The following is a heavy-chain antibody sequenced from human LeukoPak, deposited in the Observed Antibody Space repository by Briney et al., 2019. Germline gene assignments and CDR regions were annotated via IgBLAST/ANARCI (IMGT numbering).Heavy chain of an antibody. CDR3: ARDLAWDAFDI. V-gene: IGHV3-21*01. CDR2: ISSSSGYI. CDR1: GFTFRSFT. J-gene: IGHJ3*02. Sequence: GGSLRLSCATSGFTFRSFTMNWVRQAPGRGMEWVSSISSSSGYIYYADSLKGRFTISRDNAKNSLYLQMNSLRAEDTAVYYCARDLAWDAFDIWGQGTMVTVSS.